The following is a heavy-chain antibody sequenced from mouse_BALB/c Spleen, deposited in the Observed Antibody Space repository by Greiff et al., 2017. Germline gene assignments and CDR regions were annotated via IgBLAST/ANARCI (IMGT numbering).Heavy chain of an antibody. CDR1: GFTFSSYG. J-gene: IGHJ2*01. D-gene: IGHD2-3*01. Sequence: EVHLVESGGGLVQPGGSLKLSCAASGFTFSSYGMSWVRQTPDKRLELVATINSNGGSTYYPDSVKGRFTISRDNAKNTLYLQMSSLKSEDTAMYYCARDRGYSYYFDYWGQGTTLTVSS. CDR3: ARDRGYSYYFDY. V-gene: IGHV5-6-3*01. CDR2: INSNGGST.